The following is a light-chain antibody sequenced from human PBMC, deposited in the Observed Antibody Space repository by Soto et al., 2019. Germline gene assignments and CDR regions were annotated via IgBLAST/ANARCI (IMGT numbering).Light chain of an antibody. Sequence: DIQMTQSPSTLSASVGDRVTITCRASQSISSWLAWYQQKPGKAPKLLIYDASSLESGVPSRFSGSGSGTEFTLTISILQPDDFATYYCQQYNSYWTFGKGTKVELQ. V-gene: IGKV1-5*01. J-gene: IGKJ1*01. CDR3: QQYNSYWT. CDR1: QSISSW. CDR2: DAS.